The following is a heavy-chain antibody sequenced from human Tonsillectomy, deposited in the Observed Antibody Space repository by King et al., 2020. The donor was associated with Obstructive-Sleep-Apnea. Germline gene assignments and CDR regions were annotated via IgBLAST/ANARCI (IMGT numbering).Heavy chain of an antibody. D-gene: IGHD4-17*01. CDR3: ASLVGDYAFDI. J-gene: IGHJ3*02. V-gene: IGHV3-30-3*01. Sequence: VQLVESGGGVVQPGRSLRLSCAASGFTFSSYAMHWVRQAPGKGLEWVAVISYDGSNKYYADSVKGRFTISRDNSKNTLYLQMNSLRAEDTAVYYGASLVGDYAFDIWGQGTMVTVSS. CDR2: ISYDGSNK. CDR1: GFTFSSYA.